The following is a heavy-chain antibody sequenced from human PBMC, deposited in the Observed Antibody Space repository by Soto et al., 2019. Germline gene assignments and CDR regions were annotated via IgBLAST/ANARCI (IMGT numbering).Heavy chain of an antibody. CDR3: AREGEYSGKAVYYFDY. J-gene: IGHJ4*02. CDR2: IYYSGST. D-gene: IGHD5-12*01. Sequence: SETLSVTCTVSGGSISSGGYYWSWIRQHPGKGLEWIGYIYYSGSTYYNPSLKSRVTISVDTSKNQFSLKLSSVTAADTAVYYCAREGEYSGKAVYYFDYWGQGTLVTVSS. CDR1: GGSISSGGYY. V-gene: IGHV4-31*03.